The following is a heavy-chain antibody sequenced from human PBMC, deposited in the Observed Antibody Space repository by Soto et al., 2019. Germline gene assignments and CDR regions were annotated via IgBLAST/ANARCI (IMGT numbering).Heavy chain of an antibody. CDR1: GGTFSSYA. CDR2: IIPIFGTA. J-gene: IGHJ3*02. D-gene: IGHD3-22*01. V-gene: IGHV1-69*13. Sequence: SVKVSCKASGGTFSSYAISWVRQAPGQGLEWMGGIIPIFGTANYAQKFQGRVTITADESTSTAYMELSSLRSEDTAVYYCARADYYDSSGYPRDDIWGQGTMVTVSS. CDR3: ARADYYDSSGYPRDDI.